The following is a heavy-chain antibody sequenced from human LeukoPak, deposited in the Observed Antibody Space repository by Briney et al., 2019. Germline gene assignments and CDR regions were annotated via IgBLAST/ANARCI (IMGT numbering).Heavy chain of an antibody. CDR3: AKVPQNYDFWSGLNWFDP. D-gene: IGHD3-3*01. Sequence: GGSLRLSCAASGFSFNNYAMSWVRQAPGNGLEWVSVISGSGGFTYYADSVKGRFTISRDNSKNTLYLQMNSLRAEDTAVYYCAKVPQNYDFWSGLNWFDPWGQGTLVTVSS. CDR2: ISGSGGFT. V-gene: IGHV3-23*01. CDR1: GFSFNNYA. J-gene: IGHJ5*02.